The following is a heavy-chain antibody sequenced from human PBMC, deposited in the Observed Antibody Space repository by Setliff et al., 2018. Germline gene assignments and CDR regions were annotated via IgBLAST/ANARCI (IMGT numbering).Heavy chain of an antibody. D-gene: IGHD3-3*01. CDR1: GYTFTSYA. Sequence: ASVKVSCKASGYTFTSYAMNWVRQAPGQGLEWMGWINTNTGNPMYAQGFTGRFVFSLDTSVSTAYLQISSLKAEDTAVYYCARAWHYNFWSGYRPTTNYYGMDVWGQGTTVTVSS. CDR2: INTNTGNP. V-gene: IGHV7-4-1*02. J-gene: IGHJ6*02. CDR3: ARAWHYNFWSGYRPTTNYYGMDV.